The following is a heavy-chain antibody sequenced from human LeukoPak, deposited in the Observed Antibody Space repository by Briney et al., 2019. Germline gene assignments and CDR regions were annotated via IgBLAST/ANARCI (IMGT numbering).Heavy chain of an antibody. CDR2: IYYSGST. CDR1: GGSISSYY. V-gene: IGHV4-59*01. Sequence: PSETLSLTXTVSGGSISSYYWSWIRQPPGKGLEWIGYIYYSGSTNYNPSLKSRVTISVDTSKNQFSLKLSSVTAADTAVYYCAGTFYDILTRLPFPDYWGQGTLVTVSS. J-gene: IGHJ4*02. CDR3: AGTFYDILTRLPFPDY. D-gene: IGHD3-9*01.